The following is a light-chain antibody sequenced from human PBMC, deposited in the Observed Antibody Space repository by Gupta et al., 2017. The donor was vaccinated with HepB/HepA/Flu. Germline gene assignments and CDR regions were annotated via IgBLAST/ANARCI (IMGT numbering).Light chain of an antibody. J-gene: IGKJ1*01. V-gene: IGKV1-16*02. Sequence: DIQMTQSPSSLSVSVGDRVTITCRASQGISNYLACLQQKPGNAPKSLNYAESSLQSAVPSKFSGSGSGSDFTLTIRSLQAEAFASYHCQHNNSYPRTFGQGTKVEIK. CDR1: QGISNY. CDR3: QHNNSYPRT. CDR2: AES.